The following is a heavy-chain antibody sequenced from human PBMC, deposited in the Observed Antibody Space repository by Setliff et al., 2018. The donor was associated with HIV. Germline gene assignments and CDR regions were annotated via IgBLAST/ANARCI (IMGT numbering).Heavy chain of an antibody. Sequence: PGESLKISCQGSGYRFASYWIGWVRQMPGNGLDWVGLIWPDDSDTIYNPSFQGQVTLSADKSITTVYLQWSSLEAPDTAMYYCARLSKYYDFWTPNQWGQGTLVTVSS. D-gene: IGHD3-3*01. J-gene: IGHJ4*02. CDR1: GYRFASYW. V-gene: IGHV5-51*01. CDR2: IWPDDSDT. CDR3: ARLSKYYDFWTPNQ.